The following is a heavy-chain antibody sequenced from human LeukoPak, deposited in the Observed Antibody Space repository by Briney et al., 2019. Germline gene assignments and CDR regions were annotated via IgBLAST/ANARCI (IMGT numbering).Heavy chain of an antibody. V-gene: IGHV3-7*01. J-gene: IGHJ4*02. CDR2: IKPDGSQK. D-gene: IGHD2-15*01. CDR1: GLTFSMYW. CDR3: ANIYCSGGTCTYFDD. Sequence: GGSLRLSCAASGLTFSMYWMSGVRQAPGKGLEWVANIKPDGSQKYYVDSVKGRFTISRDNAKNSLYLQMNSLRAEDTAVYYCANIYCSGGTCTYFDDWGQGTLVIVSS.